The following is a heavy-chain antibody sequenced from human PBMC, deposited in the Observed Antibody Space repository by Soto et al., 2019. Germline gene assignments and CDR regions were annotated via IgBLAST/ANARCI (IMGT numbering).Heavy chain of an antibody. CDR2: ISNDGSNK. J-gene: IGHJ4*02. CDR1: GFTLSNYA. V-gene: IGHV3-30*04. D-gene: IGHD3-22*01. Sequence: ESAGGVVQPGRSLKLSCVASGFTLSNYALHWVRQAPGKGPEWMAFISNDGSNKLYADSVKGRFTISRDNSKNTLYLEMNSLRPEDTAVFYCARAGGGYLDYWGQGTLVTVSS. CDR3: ARAGGGYLDY.